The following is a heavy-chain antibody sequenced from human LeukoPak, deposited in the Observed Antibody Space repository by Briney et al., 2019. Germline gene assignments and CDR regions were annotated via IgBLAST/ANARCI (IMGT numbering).Heavy chain of an antibody. J-gene: IGHJ4*02. D-gene: IGHD3-22*01. CDR2: MYTSGST. V-gene: IGHV4-4*07. Sequence: PSETLSLTCTVSGGSISGYYWNWLRQPAGKGLEWIGRMYTSGSTSYNPSLTSRVTMSVDSSKNQFSLNLNSVTAADTAFYYCARGRAYYDSSGFFNFWGQGILVTVSS. CDR3: ARGRAYYDSSGFFNF. CDR1: GGSISGYY.